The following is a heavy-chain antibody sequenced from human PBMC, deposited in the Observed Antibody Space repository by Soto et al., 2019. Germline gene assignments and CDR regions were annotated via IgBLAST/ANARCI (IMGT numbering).Heavy chain of an antibody. J-gene: IGHJ3*02. CDR2: IYYSGST. Sequence: QVQLQESGPGLVKPSETLSLTCTVSGGSISSYYWSWIRQPPGKGLEWIGYIYYSGSTNYNPSLRSRVTISVDTSKNQFSLNLSSVTAADTAVYYCARGFPVDTDAFDIWGQGTMVTVSS. CDR3: ARGFPVDTDAFDI. CDR1: GGSISSYY. V-gene: IGHV4-59*01. D-gene: IGHD5-18*01.